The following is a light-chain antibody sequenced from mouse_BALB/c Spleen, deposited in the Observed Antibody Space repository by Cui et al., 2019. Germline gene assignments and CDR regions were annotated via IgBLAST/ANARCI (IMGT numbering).Light chain of an antibody. J-gene: IGKJ1*01. CDR3: DQWSSYPWT. Sequence: VLTLSPPLMSPSLGEEITLTCSASSSVSYMHWYHQKSGTSPKLLIYSTSNLASGVPSRFSGSGSGTFYSLTISSVEAEDAADYYWDQWSSYPWTVGGGTKLEIK. CDR1: SSVSY. CDR2: STS. V-gene: IGKV4-80*01.